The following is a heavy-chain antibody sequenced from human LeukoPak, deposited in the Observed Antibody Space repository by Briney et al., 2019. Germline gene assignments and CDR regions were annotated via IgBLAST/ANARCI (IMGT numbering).Heavy chain of an antibody. CDR3: ARGYYSHLDY. V-gene: IGHV1-18*01. D-gene: IGHD4-11*01. CDR2: ISAYNGNT. Sequence: GASLKVSCKASGYTFSRYGISWVRQAPGQGLEWMGWISAYNGNTNYAQRLQGRVTMTTDTSTTTAYMELRSLRSDDTAVYFCARGYYSHLDYWGQGTLVTVSS. J-gene: IGHJ4*02. CDR1: GYTFSRYG.